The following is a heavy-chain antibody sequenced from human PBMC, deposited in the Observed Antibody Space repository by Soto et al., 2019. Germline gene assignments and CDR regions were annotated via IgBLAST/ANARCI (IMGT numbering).Heavy chain of an antibody. Sequence: PSETLSLTCAVYGGSFSGYYWSWIRQPPGKGLEWIGEINHSGSTNYNPSLKSRVTISVDTSKNQFSLKLSSVTAADTAVYYCALTTVTTEHYYYYMDVWGKGTTVTVSS. CDR1: GGSFSGYY. CDR2: INHSGST. V-gene: IGHV4-34*01. J-gene: IGHJ6*03. CDR3: ALTTVTTEHYYYYMDV. D-gene: IGHD4-4*01.